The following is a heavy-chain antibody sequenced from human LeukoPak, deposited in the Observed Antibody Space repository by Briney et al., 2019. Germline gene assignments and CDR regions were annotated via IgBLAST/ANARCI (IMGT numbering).Heavy chain of an antibody. CDR2: INPGGGNT. CDR1: GHTFTNYY. J-gene: IGHJ5*02. D-gene: IGHD2-15*01. CDR3: ARERSGAFWFDP. V-gene: IGHV1-46*01. Sequence: GASVKVSCKASGHTFTNYYMHWVRQAPGQGLEWMGIINPGGGNTNYPPKFQGRVTMTRDTSTSTVYMELSSLRSDDTAVYYCARERSGAFWFDPWGQGTLVTVSS.